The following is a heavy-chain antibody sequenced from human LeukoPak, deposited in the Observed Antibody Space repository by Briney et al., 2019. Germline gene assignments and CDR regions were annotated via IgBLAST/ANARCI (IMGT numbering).Heavy chain of an antibody. V-gene: IGHV5-51*01. J-gene: IGHJ4*02. CDR1: GYSFTSYW. CDR2: IYPGDSDT. Sequence: GESLQISCKGSGYSFTSYWIGWVRQMPGKGLEWMGIIYPGDSDTRYSPSFQGQVTISADKSISTAYLQWSSLKASDTAMYYCASIYSSSWYGGYFDYWGQGTLVTVSS. CDR3: ASIYSSSWYGGYFDY. D-gene: IGHD6-13*01.